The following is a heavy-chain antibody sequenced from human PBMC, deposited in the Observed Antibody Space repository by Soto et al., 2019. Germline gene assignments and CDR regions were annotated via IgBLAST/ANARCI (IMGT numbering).Heavy chain of an antibody. CDR1: GDSIISDKW. J-gene: IGHJ4*02. CDR2: IHHGGNS. Sequence: QVQLQESGSGLVKPSGTLSLTCAVSGDSIISDKWWSWVRQAPGKGLEWIGEIHHGGNSKYNPSLKSRVIISVDRSKNQFSLNLTSVTDADTAVYYCARGESQQQRDYWGQGTLVTVSS. V-gene: IGHV4-4*02. CDR3: ARGESQQQRDY. D-gene: IGHD6-25*01.